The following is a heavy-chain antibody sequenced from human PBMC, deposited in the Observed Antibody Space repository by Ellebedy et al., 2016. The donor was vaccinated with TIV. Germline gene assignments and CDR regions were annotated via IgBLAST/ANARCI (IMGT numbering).Heavy chain of an antibody. Sequence: MPSETLSLTCAVSGGSISSGGYSWSWIRQPPGKGLEWIGYIYQSGRTYYNPSLKSRVTISIDRSKNQFSLNLSSVTAADTAVYYCARAIRNTAMSHYYFDYWGQGTLVTVSS. D-gene: IGHD5-18*01. J-gene: IGHJ4*02. CDR3: ARAIRNTAMSHYYFDY. CDR1: GGSISSGGYS. CDR2: IYQSGRT. V-gene: IGHV4-30-2*01.